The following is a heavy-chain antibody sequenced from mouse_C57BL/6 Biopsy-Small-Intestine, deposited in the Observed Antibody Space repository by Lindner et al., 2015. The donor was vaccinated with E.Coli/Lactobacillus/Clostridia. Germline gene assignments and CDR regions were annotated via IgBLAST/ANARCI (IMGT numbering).Heavy chain of an antibody. CDR2: ILPGSVST. CDR1: GYTFTGYW. CDR3: ARGRKLGNWYFDV. Sequence: VQLQESGAELMKPGASVKLSCKATGYTFTGYWIEWVKQRPGHGLEWIGEILPGSVSTYYNEKFKGKATFTADTSSNTAYMQLSSLTTEDSAIYFCARGRKLGNWYFDVWGTGTTVTVSS. J-gene: IGHJ1*03. V-gene: IGHV1-9*01. D-gene: IGHD4-1*01.